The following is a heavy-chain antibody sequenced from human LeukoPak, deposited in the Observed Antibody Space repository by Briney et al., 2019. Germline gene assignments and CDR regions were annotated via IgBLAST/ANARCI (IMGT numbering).Heavy chain of an antibody. CDR3: ARGRGRVAYCGGDCYLGDAFDI. CDR2: ISAYNGNT. V-gene: IGHV1-18*01. J-gene: IGHJ3*02. D-gene: IGHD2-21*01. CDR1: GYTFTSYG. Sequence: ASVKVSCKASGYTFTSYGISWVRQAPGQGLEWMGWISAYNGNTNYAQKLQGRVTMTTDTSTSTAYMELRSLRSDDTAVYYCARGRGRVAYCGGDCYLGDAFDIWGQGTMVTVSS.